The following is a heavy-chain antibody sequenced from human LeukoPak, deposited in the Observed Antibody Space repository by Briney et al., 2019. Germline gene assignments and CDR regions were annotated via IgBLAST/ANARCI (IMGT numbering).Heavy chain of an antibody. CDR3: ARYRNPYDSTAYGYYYFDY. V-gene: IGHV4-34*01. CDR2: INHSGST. J-gene: IGHJ4*02. Sequence: PSETLSLTCAVYGGSFSGYYWSWIRQPPGKGLEWIGEINHSGSTNYNPSLKSRVTISVDTSKNQFSLKLSSVTAADTAVYYCARYRNPYDSTAYGYYYFDYWGQGTLVTVSS. D-gene: IGHD3-22*01. CDR1: GGSFSGYY.